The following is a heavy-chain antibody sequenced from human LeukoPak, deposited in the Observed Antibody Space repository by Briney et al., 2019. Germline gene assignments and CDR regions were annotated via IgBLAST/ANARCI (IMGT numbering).Heavy chain of an antibody. CDR1: GYTFTGYY. J-gene: IGHJ4*02. V-gene: IGHV1-2*02. Sequence: VASVKVSCKASGYTFTGYYMHWVRQAPGQGLEWMGWINPNSGGTNYARKFQGRVTMTRDTSISTAYMELSRLRSDDTAVYYCARIPMQGPPWDYWGQGTLVTVSS. CDR3: ARIPMQGPPWDY. CDR2: INPNSGGT.